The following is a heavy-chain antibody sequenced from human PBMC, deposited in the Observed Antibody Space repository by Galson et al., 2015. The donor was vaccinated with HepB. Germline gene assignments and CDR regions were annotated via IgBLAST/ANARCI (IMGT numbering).Heavy chain of an antibody. V-gene: IGHV4-59*01. D-gene: IGHD3-3*01. CDR3: ARVFPDFWSGYYTGWFDP. J-gene: IGHJ5*02. CDR2: IYYSGST. Sequence: ETLSLTCTVSGGSISSYYWSWIRQPPGKGLEWIGYIYYSGSTNYNPSLKSRVTISVDTSKNQFSLKLSSVTAADTAVYYCARVFPDFWSGYYTGWFDPWGQGTLVTVSS. CDR1: GGSISSYY.